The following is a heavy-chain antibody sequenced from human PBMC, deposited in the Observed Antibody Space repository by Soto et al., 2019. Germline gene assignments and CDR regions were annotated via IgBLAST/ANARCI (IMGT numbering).Heavy chain of an antibody. CDR1: GYTFTSYA. D-gene: IGHD2-15*01. Sequence: QVQLVQSGAEVKKPGASVKVSCKASGYTFTSYAMHWVRQAPGQRLEGMGWINAGNGNTKYSQKLQGRVSSTRDTXASTAHMELSSLTSADTTVYYCARGTGGPGGPGAYWGQGTLVTVSS. CDR3: ARGTGGPGGPGAY. CDR2: INAGNGNT. J-gene: IGHJ4*02. V-gene: IGHV1-3*01.